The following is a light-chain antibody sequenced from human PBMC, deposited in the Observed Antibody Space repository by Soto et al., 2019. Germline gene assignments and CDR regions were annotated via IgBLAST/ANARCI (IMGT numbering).Light chain of an antibody. CDR3: QQSYSTPRT. J-gene: IGKJ1*01. CDR1: QSISSY. CDR2: AAS. Sequence: DIQMTQSPSSLSASVGDRVTITGRASQSISSYLNWYQQKPGKAPKLLIYAASSLQSGVPSRFSGSGSGTDFTLTISSLQPEDFATYYCQQSYSTPRTFGQGTKV. V-gene: IGKV1-39*01.